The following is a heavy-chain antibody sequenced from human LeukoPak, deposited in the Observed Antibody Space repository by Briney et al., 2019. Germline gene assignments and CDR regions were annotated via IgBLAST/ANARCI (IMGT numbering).Heavy chain of an antibody. Sequence: GASVKVSCKASGYSFPAFYIHWVRQAPGQGLEWMGWIHPRSGETNYAYKFRGRVTMTRDTSISTTYMDLGSLGSDDTAVYYCARDGDYGTGSYYRGFFDYWGQGTLVTVSS. V-gene: IGHV1-2*07. J-gene: IGHJ4*02. CDR1: GYSFPAFY. CDR2: IHPRSGET. D-gene: IGHD3-10*01. CDR3: ARDGDYGTGSYYRGFFDY.